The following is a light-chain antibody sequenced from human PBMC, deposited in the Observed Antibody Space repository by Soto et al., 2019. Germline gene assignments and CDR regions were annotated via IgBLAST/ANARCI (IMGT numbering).Light chain of an antibody. CDR1: QTISSW. CDR2: KAS. V-gene: IGKV1-5*03. J-gene: IGKJ2*01. CDR3: QQHT. Sequence: QTPSTLSGCVRERITITCRASQTISSWLAWYQQKPGKAPKLLIYKASTLKSGVPSRFSGSGSGTEITFAISRLQSDDFATYFCQQHTFGQGTKVDIK.